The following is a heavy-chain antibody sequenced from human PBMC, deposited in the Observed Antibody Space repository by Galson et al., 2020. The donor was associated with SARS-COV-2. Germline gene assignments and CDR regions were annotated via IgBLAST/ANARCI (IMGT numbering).Heavy chain of an antibody. Sequence: ETSETLSLTCTVSGGSISSGGYYWSWIRQHTGKGLEWIGYIYYSGSTYYNPSLKSRVTISVDTSKNQFSLKLSSVTAADTAVYYCAREPQGYYDSSGYYPWGQGTLVTVSS. V-gene: IGHV4-31*03. J-gene: IGHJ5*02. CDR1: GGSISSGGYY. CDR3: AREPQGYYDSSGYYP. CDR2: IYYSGST. D-gene: IGHD3-22*01.